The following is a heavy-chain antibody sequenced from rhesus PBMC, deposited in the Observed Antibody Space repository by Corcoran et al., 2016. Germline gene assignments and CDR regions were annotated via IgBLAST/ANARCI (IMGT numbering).Heavy chain of an antibody. D-gene: IGHD6-37*01. CDR3: VGLMVAGPVEY. CDR2: ISGDDGTT. J-gene: IGHJ4*01. CDR1: GGSISSNS. V-gene: IGHV4-173*01. Sequence: LQLQQSGPGLVKPSETLSPTCAVSGGSISSNSWPWIRQPPGKGLEWIGRISGDDGTTDDNPSLRGRVTISIDTSKTEFSLKVDSVTAADTAVYYCVGLMVAGPVEYWGQGVLVTVSS.